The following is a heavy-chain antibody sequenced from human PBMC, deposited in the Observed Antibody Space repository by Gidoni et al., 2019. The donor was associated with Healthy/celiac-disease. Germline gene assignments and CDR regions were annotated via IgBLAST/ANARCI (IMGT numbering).Heavy chain of an antibody. CDR3: ARGQGSSWGLYDYYGMDV. Sequence: QVQLQQWGAGLLKPSETLSLTCAVYGGSFSGYYWSWLRQPPGKGLEWIGEINPSGSTNYNPSLKSRVTISVDTSKNQFSLKPSSVTAADTAVYYCARGQGSSWGLYDYYGMDVWGQGTTVTVSS. D-gene: IGHD6-13*01. V-gene: IGHV4-34*01. CDR1: GGSFSGYY. J-gene: IGHJ6*02. CDR2: INPSGST.